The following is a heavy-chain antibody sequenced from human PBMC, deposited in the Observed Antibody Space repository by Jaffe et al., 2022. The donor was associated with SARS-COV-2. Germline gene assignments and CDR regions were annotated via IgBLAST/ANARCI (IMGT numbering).Heavy chain of an antibody. Sequence: QVQLVQSGAEVKRPGASVKLSCKASGYSFPNYVIHWVRQAPGQSLEWMGWINAGNGNTEYSQKFQDRVTISRDKSATAAYVEVNSLRSEDTAVYYCARGGYCTGAVCSSYWSFDLWGRGTLVTVSS. CDR1: GYSFPNYV. CDR2: INAGNGNT. J-gene: IGHJ2*01. V-gene: IGHV1-3*01. D-gene: IGHD2-8*02. CDR3: ARGGYCTGAVCSSYWSFDL.